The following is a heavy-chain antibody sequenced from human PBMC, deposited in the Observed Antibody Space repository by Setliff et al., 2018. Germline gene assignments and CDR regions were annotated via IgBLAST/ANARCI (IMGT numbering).Heavy chain of an antibody. D-gene: IGHD4-17*01. Sequence: SVKVSCKASGGTFSNYCISWVRQAPGQGLEWMGGIMPKFGTPNRSQKFQGRVTITADESTSTAYMELSGLTSEDTAVYYCAKDLGDDGHYYYYMDVWGKGTTVTVSS. CDR3: AKDLGDDGHYYYYMDV. V-gene: IGHV1-69*13. CDR1: GGTFSNYC. J-gene: IGHJ6*03. CDR2: IMPKFGTP.